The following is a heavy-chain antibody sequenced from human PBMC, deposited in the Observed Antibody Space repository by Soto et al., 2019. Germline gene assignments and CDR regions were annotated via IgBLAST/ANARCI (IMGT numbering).Heavy chain of an antibody. CDR2: IDPSGGVT. J-gene: IGHJ4*02. D-gene: IGHD3-16*01. CDR3: ARDVSGHDNYDTIGYHFDH. Sequence: ASVKVSCKASGYTFTKFHIHWVRQAPGQGLEWMGMIDPSGGVTRDAQRFQGRITMTSDTSTSSVYMELRGLTSEDTAVYYCARDVSGHDNYDTIGYHFDHWGPGPLVTVSS. CDR1: GYTFTKFH. V-gene: IGHV1-46*01.